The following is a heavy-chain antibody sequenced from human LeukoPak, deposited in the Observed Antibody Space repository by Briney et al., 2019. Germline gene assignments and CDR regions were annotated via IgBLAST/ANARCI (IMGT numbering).Heavy chain of an antibody. Sequence: PSETLSLTCTVSGYFIRSGFYWGWIRQPPGKGLEWIGSFYHSGSTYYNPSLESRVTISLDTSKNQLSLKLTSVTAADTAVYYCARDKQWRYFDYWGQGSLVTVSS. CDR1: GYFIRSGFY. V-gene: IGHV4-38-2*02. J-gene: IGHJ4*02. CDR2: FYHSGST. CDR3: ARDKQWRYFDY. D-gene: IGHD6-19*01.